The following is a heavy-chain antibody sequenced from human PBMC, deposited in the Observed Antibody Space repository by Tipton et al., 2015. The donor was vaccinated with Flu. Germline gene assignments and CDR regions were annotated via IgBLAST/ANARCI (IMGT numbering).Heavy chain of an antibody. J-gene: IGHJ4*02. V-gene: IGHV4-38-2*02. CDR1: GYSISTRYY. D-gene: IGHD3-10*01. Sequence: TLSLTCTVSGYSISTRYYWGWIRQPPGKGLEWIGCVYHGGTTYYNPSLKSRVAISLDTFKNQLSLKLTSVTAADTAVYYCATTTYFYGSGSHDYWGQGTLVTVSS. CDR2: VYHGGTT. CDR3: ATTTYFYGSGSHDY.